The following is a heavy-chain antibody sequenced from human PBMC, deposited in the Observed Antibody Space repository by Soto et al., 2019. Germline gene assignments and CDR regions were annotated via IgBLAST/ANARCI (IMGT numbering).Heavy chain of an antibody. CDR2: INHSGST. Sequence: QVQLQQWGAGLLKPSETLSLTCAVYGXXXXXXXXXXXRXPPXKGLEWIGEINHSGSTNYNPSLKSRVTISVDTSKNQFSLXLSSXXAAXTXXXXXXXXXXXXXXXXPFDYWGQGTLVTVSS. CDR3: XXXXXXXXXXXPFDY. V-gene: IGHV4-34*01. CDR1: GXXXXXXX. J-gene: IGHJ4*02.